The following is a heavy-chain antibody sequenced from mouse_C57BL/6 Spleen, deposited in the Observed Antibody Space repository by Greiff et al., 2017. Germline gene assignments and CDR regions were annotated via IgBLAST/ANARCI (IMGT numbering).Heavy chain of an antibody. Sequence: VQLQQSGPELVKPGASVKISCKASGYSFTGYYMNWVKQSPEKSLEWIGEINPSTGGTTYNQKFKAKATLTVDKSSSTAYMQLKSLTSEDSAVYYCARYDPYYFDDWGQGTTLTVSS. CDR1: GYSFTGYY. CDR2: INPSTGGT. V-gene: IGHV1-42*01. J-gene: IGHJ2*01. D-gene: IGHD2-12*01. CDR3: ARYDPYYFDD.